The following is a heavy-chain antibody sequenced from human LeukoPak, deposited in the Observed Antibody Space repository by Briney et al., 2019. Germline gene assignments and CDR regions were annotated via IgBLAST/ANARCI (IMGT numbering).Heavy chain of an antibody. CDR3: ARDGCSSTSCSPTWFDP. D-gene: IGHD2-2*01. CDR2: IKQDGSEK. CDR1: GFTFSSYW. V-gene: IGHV3-7*01. J-gene: IGHJ5*02. Sequence: GGSLRLSCAASGFTFSSYWMSWVRQAPGKGLEWVANIKQDGSEKYYVDSVKGRFTISRDNAKNSLYLQMNSLRAEDTAVYYCARDGCSSTSCSPTWFDPWGQGTLVTVSS.